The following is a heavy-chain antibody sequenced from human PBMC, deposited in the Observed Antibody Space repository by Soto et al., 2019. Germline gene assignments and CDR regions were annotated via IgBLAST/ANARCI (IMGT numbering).Heavy chain of an antibody. V-gene: IGHV3-33*01. CDR2: IWYDGSNK. D-gene: IGHD3-22*01. CDR1: GFTFSSYG. Sequence: PGGSLRLSCAASGFTFSSYGMHWVRQAPGKGLEWVAVIWYDGSNKYYADSVKGRFTISRDNSKNTLYLQMNSLRAEDTAVYYCAREGGYYYDSSGYYSDYYYGMDVWGQGTTVTVSS. J-gene: IGHJ6*02. CDR3: AREGGYYYDSSGYYSDYYYGMDV.